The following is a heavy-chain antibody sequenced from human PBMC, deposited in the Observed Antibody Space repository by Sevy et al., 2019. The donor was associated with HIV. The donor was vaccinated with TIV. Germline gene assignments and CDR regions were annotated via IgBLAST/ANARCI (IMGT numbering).Heavy chain of an antibody. CDR1: GFTFSDSW. CDR2: IKEDGNER. D-gene: IGHD3-16*01. CDR3: ARGRRNWGLGGLDV. Sequence: GGSLRLSRAASGFTFSDSWMTWVRQAPGKGLEWVANIKEDGNERYYVDSVKGRFTLSRDNAKMSVYLELTSLRVEDSAIYYCARGRRNWGLGGLDVWGQGTTVTVSS. J-gene: IGHJ6*02. V-gene: IGHV3-7*01.